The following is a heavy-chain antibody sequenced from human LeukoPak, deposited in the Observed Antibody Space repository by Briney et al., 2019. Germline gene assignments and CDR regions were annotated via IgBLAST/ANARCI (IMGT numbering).Heavy chain of an antibody. Sequence: SQTLSLTCVISGDSVSSNSGAWNWIRQSPSIGLEWVGRTYYRFKWYNEYALSVKSRITINPDATKNQFSLQLSSVTPEDTAVYYCVRGGVEAPAAMGFDYWGQGTLVTVSS. CDR3: VRGGVEAPAAMGFDY. CDR1: GDSVSSNSGA. J-gene: IGHJ4*02. D-gene: IGHD2-2*01. V-gene: IGHV6-1*01. CDR2: TYYRFKWYN.